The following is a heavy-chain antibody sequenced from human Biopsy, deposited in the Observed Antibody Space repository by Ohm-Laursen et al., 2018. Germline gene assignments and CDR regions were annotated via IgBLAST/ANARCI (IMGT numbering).Heavy chain of an antibody. CDR1: GGPSSNYA. Sequence: VKISCKASGGPSSNYAFSWARQAPGQGLEWVGRIVPILGHLNYAQRFQGRVSITADKSTTYVYMELSRLTSGDTAVYYCAADADGYYTKFDYWGPGTLVTVSS. J-gene: IGHJ4*02. CDR3: AADADGYYTKFDY. CDR2: IVPILGHL. V-gene: IGHV1-69*10. D-gene: IGHD3-3*01.